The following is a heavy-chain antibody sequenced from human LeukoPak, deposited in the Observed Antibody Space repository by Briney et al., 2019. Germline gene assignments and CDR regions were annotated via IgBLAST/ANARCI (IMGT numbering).Heavy chain of an antibody. D-gene: IGHD5-24*01. Sequence: SSQTLSLTCPVSSGSISGGVYYWSWIRQHPGKGLEWIGYIYYSGSTYYNPSLKSRVTISVDTSKNQSSLKLSSVTAADTAVYYCARSERRRDGYNNWGQGTLVTVSS. CDR1: SGSISGGVYY. V-gene: IGHV4-30-4*08. CDR3: ARSERRRDGYNN. CDR2: IYYSGST. J-gene: IGHJ4*02.